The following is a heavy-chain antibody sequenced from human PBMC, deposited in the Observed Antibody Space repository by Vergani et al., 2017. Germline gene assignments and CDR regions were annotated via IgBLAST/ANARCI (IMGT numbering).Heavy chain of an antibody. Sequence: QVQLVQSGAEVKKPGSSVKVSCKASGGTFSSYAISWVQQAPGQGLEWMGGIIPIFGTANYAQKFQGRVTITADESTSTAYMELSSLRSEDTAVYYCARVNDFWSGYYSGVYYYYYMDVWGKGTTVTVSS. V-gene: IGHV1-69*01. D-gene: IGHD3-3*01. CDR3: ARVNDFWSGYYSGVYYYYYMDV. J-gene: IGHJ6*03. CDR1: GGTFSSYA. CDR2: IIPIFGTA.